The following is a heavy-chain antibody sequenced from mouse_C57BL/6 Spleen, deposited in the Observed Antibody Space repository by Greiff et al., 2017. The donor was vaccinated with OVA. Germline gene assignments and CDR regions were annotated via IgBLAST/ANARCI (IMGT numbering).Heavy chain of an antibody. Sequence: VHLVESGAELVRPGTSVKVSCKASGYAFTNYLIEWVKQRPGQGLEWIGVINPGSGGTNYNEKFKGKATLTADKSSSTAYMQLSSLTSEDSAVYFCARSSYSNYGFAYWGQGTLVTVSA. J-gene: IGHJ3*01. D-gene: IGHD2-5*01. CDR2: INPGSGGT. CDR1: GYAFTNYL. V-gene: IGHV1-54*01. CDR3: ARSSYSNYGFAY.